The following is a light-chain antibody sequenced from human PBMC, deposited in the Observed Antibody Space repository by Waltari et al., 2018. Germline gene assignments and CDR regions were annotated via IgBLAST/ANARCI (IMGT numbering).Light chain of an antibody. J-gene: IGKJ1*01. Sequence: EIVLTQSPATLSLSPGERATLSCRASQSVSNLLGWYQQKPGQAPRLLIYEASNRATGIPARFSGSGSGTDFTLTISSLEPEDFAIYYCQHRRNWPWTFGQGTRVEIK. CDR3: QHRRNWPWT. CDR2: EAS. V-gene: IGKV3-11*01. CDR1: QSVSNL.